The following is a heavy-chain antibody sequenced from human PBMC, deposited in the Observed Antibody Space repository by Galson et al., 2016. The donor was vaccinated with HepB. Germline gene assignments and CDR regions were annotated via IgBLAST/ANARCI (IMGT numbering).Heavy chain of an antibody. J-gene: IGHJ4*02. CDR3: AREAERWNYLDY. D-gene: IGHD5-24*01. CDR1: GFTFSTYA. Sequence: SLRLSCAASGFTFSTYAMNWVRQAPGKGLEWVAVISSDGSNEWYADSVKGRFTIPRDNSQNTLSLQMSSLRPEDTAAYYCAREAERWNYLDYWGQGALVTVSS. CDR2: ISSDGSNE. V-gene: IGHV3-30*04.